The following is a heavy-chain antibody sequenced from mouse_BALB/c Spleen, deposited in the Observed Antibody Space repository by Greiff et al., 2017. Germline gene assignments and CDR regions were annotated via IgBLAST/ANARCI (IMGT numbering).Heavy chain of an antibody. V-gene: IGHV2-9*02. J-gene: IGHJ4*01. CDR2: VWAGGST. Sequence: VQVVESGPGLVAPSQSLSITCTVSGFSLTSYGVHWVRQPPGKGLEWLGVVWAGGSTNYNSALMSRLSISKDNSKSQVFLKMNSLQTDDTAMYYCASSYYRYDGYAMDYWGQGTSVTVSS. D-gene: IGHD2-14*01. CDR3: ASSYYRYDGYAMDY. CDR1: GFSLTSYG.